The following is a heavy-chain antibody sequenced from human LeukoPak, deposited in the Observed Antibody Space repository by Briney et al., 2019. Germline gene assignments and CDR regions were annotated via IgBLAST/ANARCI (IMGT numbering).Heavy chain of an antibody. CDR1: GFTFNNYA. J-gene: IGHJ4*02. D-gene: IGHD3-10*01. CDR3: AKETASDFGGAVDY. V-gene: IGHV3-23*01. CDR2: ISGSGGST. Sequence: GPLRLSCAASGFTFNNYAMSWVRQAPGKGLEWVSAISGSGGSTYYADSVKGRFTISRDSSKNTLYLQTNSLRAEDTAVYYCAKETASDFGGAVDYWGQGTLVTVSS.